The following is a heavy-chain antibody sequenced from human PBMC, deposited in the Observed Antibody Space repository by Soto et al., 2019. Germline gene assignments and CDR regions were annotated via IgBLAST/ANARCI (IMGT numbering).Heavy chain of an antibody. CDR3: ARGRGSSWKYYYYYYGMDV. CDR1: GYTFTGYY. Sequence: ASVKVSCKASGYTFTGYYMHWVRQAPGQGLEWMGWINPNSGGTNYAQKFQGWVTMTRDTPISTAYMELSRLRSDDTAVYYCARGRGSSWKYYYYYYGMDVWGQGTTVTVSS. V-gene: IGHV1-2*04. J-gene: IGHJ6*02. D-gene: IGHD6-13*01. CDR2: INPNSGGT.